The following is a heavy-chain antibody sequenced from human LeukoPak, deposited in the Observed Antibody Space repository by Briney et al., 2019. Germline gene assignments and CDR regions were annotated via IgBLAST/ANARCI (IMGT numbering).Heavy chain of an antibody. D-gene: IGHD2-21*02. CDR2: INPNSGGT. CDR1: GYTFTGYY. CDR3: ARHGVVTATSDY. V-gene: IGHV1-2*02. J-gene: IGHJ4*02. Sequence: ASVKVSCKASGYTFTGYYMHWVRQAPGQGLEWMGWINPNSGGTNYAQKFQGRVTMTRDTSISKAYMELSRLRSDDTAVYYCARHGVVTATSDYWGQGTLVTVSS.